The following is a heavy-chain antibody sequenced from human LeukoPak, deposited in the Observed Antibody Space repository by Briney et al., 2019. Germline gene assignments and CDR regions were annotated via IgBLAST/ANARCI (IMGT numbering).Heavy chain of an antibody. Sequence: GGSLRLSCAPSVFTFSSYAMHSVRQAPGKGLEYVSAICSNGGSTYYANSVKGRFTISRDNSKNTLYLQMGSLRAEDMAVYYCARSTDPYCSSTSCAPNYYYYYMDVWGKGTTVTVSS. D-gene: IGHD2-2*01. CDR3: ARSTDPYCSSTSCAPNYYYYYMDV. CDR1: VFTFSSYA. J-gene: IGHJ6*03. V-gene: IGHV3-64*01. CDR2: ICSNGGST.